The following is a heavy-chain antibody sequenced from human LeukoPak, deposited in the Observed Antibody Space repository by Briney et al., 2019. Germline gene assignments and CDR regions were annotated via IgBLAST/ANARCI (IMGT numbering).Heavy chain of an antibody. D-gene: IGHD1-26*01. J-gene: IGHJ4*02. V-gene: IGHV3-23*01. CDR2: IVGNGVST. Sequence: PGGSLRLSCAASGFTFRNYAMSWVRQAPGKGLEWVSAIVGNGVSTYYADSVQGRFTISRDNSKNTLYLQMNSLRAEDTAVYYCAREESGSYFRYWGQGTLVTVSS. CDR3: AREESGSYFRY. CDR1: GFTFRNYA.